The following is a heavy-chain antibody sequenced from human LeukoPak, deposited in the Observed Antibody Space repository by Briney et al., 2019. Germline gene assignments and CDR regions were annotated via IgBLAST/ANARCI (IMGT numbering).Heavy chain of an antibody. V-gene: IGHV3-53*05. D-gene: IGHD1-26*01. CDR1: GFTVSSNY. Sequence: GGSLRLSCAASGFTVSSNYMSWVRQAPGKGLEWVSVIYSGGSTYYADSVKGRFTISRDNSKNTLYLQMNSLRAEDTAVYYCARGGAPIVGATNGNWFDPWGQGTLVTVSS. CDR2: IYSGGST. J-gene: IGHJ5*02. CDR3: ARGGAPIVGATNGNWFDP.